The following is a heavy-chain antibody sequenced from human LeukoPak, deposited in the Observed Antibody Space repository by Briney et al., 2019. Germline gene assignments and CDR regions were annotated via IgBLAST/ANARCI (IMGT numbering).Heavy chain of an antibody. CDR2: IYSGGST. CDR1: GFTVSSNY. J-gene: IGHJ4*02. V-gene: IGHV3-66*02. D-gene: IGHD4-11*01. Sequence: PGGSLRLSCAASGFTVSSNYMSWVRQAPGKGLEWVSVIYSGGSTYYADSVKGRFTISRDNSKNTLYLQMNSLRAEDTAVYYCARGPLDDYTNQPLGYWGQGTLVTVSS. CDR3: ARGPLDDYTNQPLGY.